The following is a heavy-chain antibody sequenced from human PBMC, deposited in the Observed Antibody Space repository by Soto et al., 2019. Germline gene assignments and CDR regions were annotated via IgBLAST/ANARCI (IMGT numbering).Heavy chain of an antibody. D-gene: IGHD5-18*01. V-gene: IGHV4-30-4*01. CDR2: IYYSGRT. CDR3: ARDRLMATAGTARHYFGLDV. Sequence: SETLSLTCTVSGGSINSGDYFWSWVRQPPGKGLEWIGYIYYSGRTYYNPSLESRLTISVDTSKNQFSLNLSSVTAADTAVYYCARDRLMATAGTARHYFGLDVWGQGTTVTVSS. J-gene: IGHJ6*02. CDR1: GGSINSGDYF.